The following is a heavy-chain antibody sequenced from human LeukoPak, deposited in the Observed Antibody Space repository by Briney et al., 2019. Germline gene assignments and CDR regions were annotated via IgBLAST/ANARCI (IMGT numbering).Heavy chain of an antibody. J-gene: IGHJ4*02. Sequence: ASVTVSCKVSGYTLTELSMHWVRQAPGKGLEWMGGFDPEDGETIYAQKFQGRVTMTEDTSTDTAYMELSSLRSEDTAVYYCATASHTTGTTTDYFDYWGQGTLVTVSS. CDR2: FDPEDGET. D-gene: IGHD1-1*01. V-gene: IGHV1-24*01. CDR3: ATASHTTGTTTDYFDY. CDR1: GYTLTELS.